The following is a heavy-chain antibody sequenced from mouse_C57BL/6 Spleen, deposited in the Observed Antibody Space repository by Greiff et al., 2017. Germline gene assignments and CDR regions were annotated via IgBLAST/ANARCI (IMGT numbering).Heavy chain of an antibody. Sequence: VKLQQPGAELVMPGASVKLSCKASGYTFTSYWMHWVKQRPGQGLEWIGEIDPSDSYTNYNQKFKGKSTLTVDKSSSTAYMQLSSLTSEDSAVYYCARVLLNAMDYWGQGTSVTVSS. D-gene: IGHD1-1*01. CDR1: GYTFTSYW. CDR2: IDPSDSYT. CDR3: ARVLLNAMDY. J-gene: IGHJ4*01. V-gene: IGHV1-69*01.